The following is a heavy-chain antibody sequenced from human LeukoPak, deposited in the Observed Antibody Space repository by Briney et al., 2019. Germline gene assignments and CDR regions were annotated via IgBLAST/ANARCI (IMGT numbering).Heavy chain of an antibody. CDR1: GFTFDEYG. J-gene: IGHJ2*01. CDR3: ARDSSGYSYGYLWYFDL. Sequence: GGSLRLSCAASGFTFDEYGMTWVRQAPGKGLEWVSYISSSGSTIYYADSVRGRFTISRDNAKNSLYLQMNSLRAEDTAVYYCARDSSGYSYGYLWYFDLWGRGTLVTVSS. D-gene: IGHD5-18*01. CDR2: ISSSGSTI. V-gene: IGHV3-11*04.